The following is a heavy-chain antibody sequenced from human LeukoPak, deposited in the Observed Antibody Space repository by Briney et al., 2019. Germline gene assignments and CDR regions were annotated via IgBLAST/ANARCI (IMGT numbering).Heavy chain of an antibody. CDR3: ARPLNPHTSGPLDY. Sequence: SETLSLTCTVSGGSISSYYWSWIRQPPGKGLEWIGYISYTGNANYNPPLRSRVPISVGASKNQFSLKLSSVTAADTAVYYCARPLNPHTSGPLDYWGQGTLVTVSS. V-gene: IGHV4-59*12. CDR2: ISYTGNA. D-gene: IGHD3-22*01. CDR1: GGSISSYY. J-gene: IGHJ4*02.